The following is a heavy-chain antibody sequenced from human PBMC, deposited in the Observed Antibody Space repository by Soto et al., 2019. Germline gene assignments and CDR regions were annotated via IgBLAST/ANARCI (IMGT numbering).Heavy chain of an antibody. V-gene: IGHV1-46*01. CDR2: INPSGGST. CDR3: AREPPHCSGGSCYPGLGMDV. Sequence: QVQLVQSGAEVKKPGASVKVSCKASGYTFTSYYMHWVRQAPGQGLEWMGIINPSGGSTSYAQKFPGRGTMTRGTATSTVYLGLSSLRFGGTAVYYCAREPPHCSGGSCYPGLGMDVWGQGTTVTVSS. D-gene: IGHD2-15*01. CDR1: GYTFTSYY. J-gene: IGHJ6*02.